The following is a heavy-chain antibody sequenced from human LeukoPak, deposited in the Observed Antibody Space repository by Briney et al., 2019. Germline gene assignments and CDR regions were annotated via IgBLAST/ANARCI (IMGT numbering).Heavy chain of an antibody. CDR2: INGDGSST. Sequence: GGSLRLSCAASGFTFSRHWMGWVRQAPGKGLVWVSRINGDGSSTAYADSVKGRFTISRDNAKNTLYLQMNSLKAEDTAVYYCAREKGSSNYDSWGQGTLVTVSS. J-gene: IGHJ5*01. D-gene: IGHD4-11*01. CDR1: GFTFSRHW. CDR3: AREKGSSNYDS. V-gene: IGHV3-74*03.